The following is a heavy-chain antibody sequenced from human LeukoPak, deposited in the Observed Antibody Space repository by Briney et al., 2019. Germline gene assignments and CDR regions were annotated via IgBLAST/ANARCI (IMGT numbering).Heavy chain of an antibody. CDR1: GYTFTNYY. Sequence: GASVKVSCEASGYTFTNYYLFWVRQAPGQGLEWMGVINPSGGSTSYAQKFQGRVTMTRDTSTSTVYMELSSLRSEDTAVYYCARRSPAYCGGDCYLDCWGQGTLVTVSS. D-gene: IGHD2-21*02. V-gene: IGHV1-46*01. CDR2: INPSGGST. CDR3: ARRSPAYCGGDCYLDC. J-gene: IGHJ4*02.